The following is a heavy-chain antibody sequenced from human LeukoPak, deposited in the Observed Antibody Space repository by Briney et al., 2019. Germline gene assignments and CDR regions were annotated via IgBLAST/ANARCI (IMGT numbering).Heavy chain of an antibody. CDR3: ARDLGWDVLIIDY. V-gene: IGHV1-2*02. CDR1: GYTFTGYY. Sequence: ASVKVSCKASGYTFTGYYMHWVRQAPGQGLEWMGWINPNSGGTKYAQKFQGRVTMTRDTSIRTAYMELSSLRSDDTALYYCARDLGWDVLIIDYWGQGTLVTVSS. J-gene: IGHJ4*02. CDR2: INPNSGGT. D-gene: IGHD1-26*01.